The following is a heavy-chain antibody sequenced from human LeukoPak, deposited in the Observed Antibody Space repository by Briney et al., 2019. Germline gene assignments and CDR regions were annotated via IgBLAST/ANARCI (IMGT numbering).Heavy chain of an antibody. Sequence: GGSLRLSCAASGFTVSSNYMIWVRQAPGKGLEWVSVIYSGGSTYYADSVKGRFTISRDNSKNTLYLQMNSLRAEDTAVYYCAREARYSSSWLYFDYWGQGTLVTVSS. CDR3: AREARYSSSWLYFDY. CDR1: GFTVSSNY. D-gene: IGHD6-13*01. J-gene: IGHJ4*02. CDR2: IYSGGST. V-gene: IGHV3-66*01.